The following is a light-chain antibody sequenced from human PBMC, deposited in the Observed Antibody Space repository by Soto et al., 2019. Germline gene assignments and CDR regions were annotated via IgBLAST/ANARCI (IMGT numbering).Light chain of an antibody. Sequence: QSVLTQPPSASGSPGQSVTISCTGTSSDVGGYNYVSWYQQHPGKAPRLMIYEVNKRPSGVPDRFSGSKSGNTASLTVFGLQAEDEADYYCSSYAGSSAAVIFGGGTKLTVL. V-gene: IGLV2-8*01. CDR1: SSDVGGYNY. CDR2: EVN. J-gene: IGLJ2*01. CDR3: SSYAGSSAAVI.